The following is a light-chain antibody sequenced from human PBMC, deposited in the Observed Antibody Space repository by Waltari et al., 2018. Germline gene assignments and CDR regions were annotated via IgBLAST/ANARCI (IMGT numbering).Light chain of an antibody. J-gene: IGLJ3*02. CDR1: SSDAGGYNY. CDR2: DVS. Sequence: QSALTQPASVSGSPGQSITIPCTGTSSDAGGYNYVSWYQQHPGKAPKLMIYDVSNRPSGVSIRFSGSKSGNTASLTISGLQAEDEADYYCSSYTTSSTRVFGGGTKLTVL. CDR3: SSYTTSSTRV. V-gene: IGLV2-14*03.